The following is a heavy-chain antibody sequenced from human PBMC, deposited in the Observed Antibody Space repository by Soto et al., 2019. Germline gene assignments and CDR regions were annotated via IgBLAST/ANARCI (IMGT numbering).Heavy chain of an antibody. V-gene: IGHV1-69*01. D-gene: IGHD1-7*01. CDR3: ARTALELRDFDY. CDR2: IIPIFGTA. Sequence: QVQLVQSGAEVKKPGSSVKVSCKASGGTFSSYAISWVRQAPGQGLEWMGGIIPIFGTANYAQKLQGRVTITADESTSPAYMELSSLRSEDTAVYYCARTALELRDFDYWGQGTLVTVSS. J-gene: IGHJ4*02. CDR1: GGTFSSYA.